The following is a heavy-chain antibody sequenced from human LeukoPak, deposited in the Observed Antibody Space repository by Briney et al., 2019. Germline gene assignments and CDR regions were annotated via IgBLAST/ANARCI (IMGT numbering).Heavy chain of an antibody. CDR2: INQDGSEK. D-gene: IGHD6-13*01. V-gene: IGHV3-7*04. Sequence: GGSLRLSCAASGFTFRSYWMSWVRQAPGKGLEWVAIINQDGSEKYYVDSVKGRFTISRDNAKNSLYLQMNSLRAEDTAVYYCARVRVSDDYWGQGTLVTVSS. CDR3: ARVRVSDDY. CDR1: GFTFRSYW. J-gene: IGHJ4*02.